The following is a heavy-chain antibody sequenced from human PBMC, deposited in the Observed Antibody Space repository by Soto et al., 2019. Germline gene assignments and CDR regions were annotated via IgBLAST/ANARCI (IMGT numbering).Heavy chain of an antibody. Sequence: ASVKVSCKASGYTFTSYAMHWVRQAPGQRLGWMGWINAGNGNTKYSQKFQGRVTITRDTSASTAYMELSSLRSEDTAVYYCARVDRSSWYAGYYFDYWGQGTLVTVSS. CDR2: INAGNGNT. J-gene: IGHJ4*02. V-gene: IGHV1-3*01. CDR1: GYTFTSYA. CDR3: ARVDRSSWYAGYYFDY. D-gene: IGHD6-13*01.